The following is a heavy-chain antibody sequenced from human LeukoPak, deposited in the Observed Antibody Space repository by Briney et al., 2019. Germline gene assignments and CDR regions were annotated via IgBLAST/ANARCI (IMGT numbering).Heavy chain of an antibody. CDR2: ISYDGSNK. J-gene: IGHJ4*02. CDR1: RFTFSRYG. CDR3: AKNRRDTMVRGVIITPDY. D-gene: IGHD3-10*01. Sequence: PGGSLRLSCAASRFTFSRYGMHWVRQAPGKGLEWVAVISYDGSNKYYADSVKGRFTISRDNSKNTLYLQMNSLRAEDTAVYYCAKNRRDTMVRGVIITPDYWGQGTLVTVSS. V-gene: IGHV3-30*18.